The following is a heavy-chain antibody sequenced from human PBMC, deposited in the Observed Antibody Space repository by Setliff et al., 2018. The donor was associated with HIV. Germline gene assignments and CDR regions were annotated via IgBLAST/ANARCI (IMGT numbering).Heavy chain of an antibody. J-gene: IGHJ2*01. CDR1: GYSFTNYW. D-gene: IGHD3-22*01. CDR3: ARDDHYYDMGSIYSDWYFDV. V-gene: IGHV5-51*01. Sequence: GESLKISCKGSGYSFTNYWINWVRQMPGKGLEWMGIIYPGDSDTRYSPSFQGQVTISADKSISTAYLQWSSLTSEDTAMYYCARDDHYYDMGSIYSDWYFDVWGPATQVTVSS. CDR2: IYPGDSDT.